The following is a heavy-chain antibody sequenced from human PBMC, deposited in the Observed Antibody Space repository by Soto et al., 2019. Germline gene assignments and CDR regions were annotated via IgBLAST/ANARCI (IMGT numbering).Heavy chain of an antibody. J-gene: IGHJ6*02. CDR3: ARIAFLISSEDYYYYCGMDV. V-gene: IGHV5-10-1*01. CDR2: IDPSDSYT. CDR1: GYSFTSYW. D-gene: IGHD3-3*02. Sequence: PGESLKISCKGSGYSFTSYWISWVRQMPGKGLEWMGRIDPSDSYTNYSPSFQGHVTISADKSISTAYLQWSSLKASDTAMYYCARIAFLISSEDYYYYCGMDVWGQATTLTVSS.